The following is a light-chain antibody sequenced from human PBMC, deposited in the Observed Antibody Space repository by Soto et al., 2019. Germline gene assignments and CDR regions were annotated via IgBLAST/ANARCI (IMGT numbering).Light chain of an antibody. CDR3: QQSYTVLFT. CDR1: QDIDKY. V-gene: IGKV1-39*01. Sequence: DIQMTQSPSPLSASVGERVTITCRASQDIDKYLNWYQQKPGEAPKLLISATSTLQRGVPTRFSGSGSGTEFTLTISSLQPEDFATYICQQSYTVLFTFGQGTTVEIK. CDR2: ATS. J-gene: IGKJ2*01.